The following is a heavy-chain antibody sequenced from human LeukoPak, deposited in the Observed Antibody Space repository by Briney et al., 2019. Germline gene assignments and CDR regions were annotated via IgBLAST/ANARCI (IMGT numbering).Heavy chain of an antibody. CDR3: AKDAAGGYCSGGSCYFPECYFDY. J-gene: IGHJ4*02. D-gene: IGHD2-15*01. CDR1: GFTFSSYA. Sequence: GGSLRLSCAASGFTFSSYAMSWVRQAPGKGLEWVSAISGSGGSTYYADSVKGRFTISRDNSKNTLYLQMNSLRAEDTAVYYCAKDAAGGYCSGGSCYFPECYFDYWGQGTLVTVSS. V-gene: IGHV3-23*01. CDR2: ISGSGGST.